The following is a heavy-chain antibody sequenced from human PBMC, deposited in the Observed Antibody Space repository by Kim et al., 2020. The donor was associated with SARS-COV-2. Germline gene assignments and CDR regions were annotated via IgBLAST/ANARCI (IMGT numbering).Heavy chain of an antibody. V-gene: IGHV3-23*01. D-gene: IGHD6-19*01. J-gene: IGHJ4*02. CDR3: AKDHPSSGRPAFDS. CDR1: GFTFSSRA. CDR2: VNNGGNA. Sequence: GGSLRLSCAASGFTFSSRAMSWVRQAPGKGPEWVASVNNGGNAYYADSVKGRFTVSRDITRDTLYPQMNSLRAEDTALYFCAKDHPSSGRPAFDSCGQGT.